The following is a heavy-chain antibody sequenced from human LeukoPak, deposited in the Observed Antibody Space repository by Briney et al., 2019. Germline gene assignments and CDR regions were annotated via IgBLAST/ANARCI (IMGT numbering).Heavy chain of an antibody. V-gene: IGHV3-48*03. CDR2: ISSSGSTI. D-gene: IGHD6-13*01. Sequence: GGSLRLSCAASGFTFSSYEMNWVRQAPGKGLEWISYISSSGSTIYYADSVKGRFTISRDNAKNSLYLQMNSLRAEDTAVYYCARASYSSSWYADYWGQGTLVTVSS. J-gene: IGHJ4*02. CDR1: GFTFSSYE. CDR3: ARASYSSSWYADY.